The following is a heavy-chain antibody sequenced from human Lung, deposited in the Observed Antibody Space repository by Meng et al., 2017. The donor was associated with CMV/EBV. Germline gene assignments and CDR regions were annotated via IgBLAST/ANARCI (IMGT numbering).Heavy chain of an antibody. D-gene: IGHD2-2*01. CDR3: ARAKDCSSTTCYGDY. V-gene: IGHV3-21*01. CDR2: ISSSSYYI. Sequence: GGSLRLXCAASGFTFSTYPMIWVRQAPGKGLEWVSSISSSSYYIFYGDSVKGRFTVSRDNAKNSLFLQMNSLRAEDTAVYYCARAKDCSSTTCYGDYWGQGTXVTVSS. CDR1: GFTFSTYP. J-gene: IGHJ4*02.